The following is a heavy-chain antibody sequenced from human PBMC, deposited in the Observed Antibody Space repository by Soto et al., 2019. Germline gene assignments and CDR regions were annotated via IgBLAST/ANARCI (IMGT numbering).Heavy chain of an antibody. J-gene: IGHJ3*02. CDR1: GFSLSTSGMC. D-gene: IGHD5-12*01. CDR3: ARTIYSGYDYGPDDAFDI. Sequence: SGPTLVNPTQTLTLTCTFSGFSLSTSGMCVSWIRQPPGKALEWLARIDWDDDKYYSTSLKTRLTISKDTSKNQVVLTMTNMDPVDTATYYCARTIYSGYDYGPDDAFDIWGQGTMVTVSS. CDR2: IDWDDDK. V-gene: IGHV2-70*11.